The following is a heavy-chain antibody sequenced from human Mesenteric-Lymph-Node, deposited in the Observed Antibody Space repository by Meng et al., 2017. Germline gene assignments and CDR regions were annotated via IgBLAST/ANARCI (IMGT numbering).Heavy chain of an antibody. CDR3: ARAVYNIIRGYYFDS. CDR1: GYSFTDYH. CDR2: MNPKSGGA. Sequence: QVQLGQSGAEVKKPGASVKVSCKGSGYSFTDYHIHWVRQAPGQGLEWMGWMNPKSGGANSGQRFQGWVTMTRDTSISTAYMELNRLKSDDTAIYYCARAVYNIIRGYYFDSWGQGTLVTVSS. V-gene: IGHV1-2*04. J-gene: IGHJ4*02. D-gene: IGHD5-24*01.